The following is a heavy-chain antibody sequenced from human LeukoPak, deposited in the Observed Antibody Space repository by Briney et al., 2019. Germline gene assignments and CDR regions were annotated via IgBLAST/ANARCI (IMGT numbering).Heavy chain of an antibody. D-gene: IGHD3-10*01. CDR2: ISTDAGET. J-gene: IGHJ4*02. CDR3: AKGSGNGYGSGPFDY. Sequence: PGGSLRLSCAASGFTFSNSGMSWVRQAPGKGLEWVSAISTDAGETHYADSVKGRFTISRDNSKNTVSLQMSSLRAEDTALYYCAKGSGNGYGSGPFDYWGQGTLVTVSP. CDR1: GFTFSNSG. V-gene: IGHV3-23*01.